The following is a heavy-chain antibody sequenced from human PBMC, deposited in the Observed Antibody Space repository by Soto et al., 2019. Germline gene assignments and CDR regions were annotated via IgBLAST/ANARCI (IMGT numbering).Heavy chain of an antibody. V-gene: IGHV3-66*02. CDR2: IYSGGST. D-gene: IGHD3-16*01. CDR1: GFTVSSNY. CDR3: ARAKGGMNAFDI. Sequence: GGSLRLSCAASGFTVSSNYMSWVRQAPGKGLEWVSVIYSGGSTYYADSVKGRFTISRDNSKNTLYLQMNSLRAEDTAVFYCARAKGGMNAFDIWGQGTMVTVSS. J-gene: IGHJ3*02.